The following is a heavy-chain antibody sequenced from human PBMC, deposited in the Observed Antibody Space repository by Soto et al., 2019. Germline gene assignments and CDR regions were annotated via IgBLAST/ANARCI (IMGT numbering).Heavy chain of an antibody. J-gene: IGHJ4*02. V-gene: IGHV3-23*01. CDR2: IDATGAYT. D-gene: IGHD6-13*01. Sequence: EVQLFESGGDLVQPGGSLRLSCAPSGFTFSQYAMIWVRQTPGKGLDWVSAIDATGAYTYYTDSVRGRFTVSRDNPTNRLYLHMSRLTAEDTAVYYCAKLAPTSNTWYWGQGTVVTVSS. CDR3: AKLAPTSNTWY. CDR1: GFTFSQYA.